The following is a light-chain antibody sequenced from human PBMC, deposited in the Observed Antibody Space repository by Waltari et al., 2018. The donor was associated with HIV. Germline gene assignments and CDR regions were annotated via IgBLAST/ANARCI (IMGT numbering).Light chain of an antibody. CDR2: RAS. CDR1: KNISGW. CDR3: QQYSVNFYT. V-gene: IGKV1-5*03. Sequence: DIRMTHSPSTPSASVVDRVTITCRASKNISGWLAWYQQRPGKAPRLLIHRASNLEFGVSPRFSGGGSETEFSLTIAGLQHDDFATYYCQQYSVNFYTFGQGTKV. J-gene: IGKJ3*01.